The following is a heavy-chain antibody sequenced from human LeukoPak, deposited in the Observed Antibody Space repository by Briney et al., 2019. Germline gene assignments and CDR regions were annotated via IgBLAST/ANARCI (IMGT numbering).Heavy chain of an antibody. D-gene: IGHD3-10*01. V-gene: IGHV5-10-1*01. J-gene: IGHJ4*02. CDR1: GSSFTNYW. Sequence: GESLKISCKGSGSSFTNYWISWVRQMPGKGLEWMGRIDPSDSYTNYSPSFQGHVTISADKSISTAYLQWSSLKASDTAMYYCARSMFASGSYYSRDYWGQGTLVTVSS. CDR2: IDPSDSYT. CDR3: ARSMFASGSYYSRDY.